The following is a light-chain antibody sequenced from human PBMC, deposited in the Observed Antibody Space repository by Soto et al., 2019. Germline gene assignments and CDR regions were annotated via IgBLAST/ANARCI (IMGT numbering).Light chain of an antibody. Sequence: EIVLTQSPGTLFLSPGERATLSCRARQSVSDSYLAWYVQKPGQAPRLLIYASTRATGITDRFSGSGSGTYFTLTISRLEPEDFAVYYCQHYGTSALFGPGTKVDIK. CDR3: QHYGTSAL. CDR1: QSVSDSY. CDR2: AS. J-gene: IGKJ3*01. V-gene: IGKV3-20*01.